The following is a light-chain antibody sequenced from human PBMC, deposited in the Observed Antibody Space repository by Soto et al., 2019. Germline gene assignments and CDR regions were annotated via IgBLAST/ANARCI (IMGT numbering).Light chain of an antibody. CDR3: AAWDDSLSGVV. Sequence: QAVVTQPPSASWTPGQRVTISCSGSSSNIGSNYVYWYQQLPGTVPQLLIYRNSERPSGVPDRFSGSKSGTSASLAISGLRSEDEADYYCAAWDDSLSGVVFGGGTKLTVL. CDR1: SSNIGSNY. CDR2: RNS. V-gene: IGLV1-47*01. J-gene: IGLJ2*01.